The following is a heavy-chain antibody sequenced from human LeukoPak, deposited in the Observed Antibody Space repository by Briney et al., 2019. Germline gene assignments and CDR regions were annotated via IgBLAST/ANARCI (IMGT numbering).Heavy chain of an antibody. CDR2: IYYSGST. D-gene: IGHD3-9*01. CDR1: GGSINSYY. V-gene: IGHV4-59*08. J-gene: IGHJ3*02. CDR3: AREYYDILTGSGGTDAFDI. Sequence: SETLSLTCTVSGGSINSYYWSWIRQPPGKGLEWIGYIYYSGSTNYNPSLKSRVTISVDTSKNQFSLKLSSVTAADTAVYYCAREYYDILTGSGGTDAFDIWGQGTMVTVSS.